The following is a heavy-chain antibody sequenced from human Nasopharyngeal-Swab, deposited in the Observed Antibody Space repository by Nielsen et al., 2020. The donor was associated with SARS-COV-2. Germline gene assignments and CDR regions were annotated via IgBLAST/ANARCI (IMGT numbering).Heavy chain of an antibody. CDR2: ISYAGSSK. CDR3: ARDIDWNLYGMDV. J-gene: IGHJ6*02. Sequence: GESLKISCAAFGFTFSNYAMHWVRQAPGKGLEWVAVISYAGSSKYYAVSVKGRFTISRDNSKNTLYLQMNSLRAEDTAVYYCARDIDWNLYGMDVWGQGTTVTVSS. D-gene: IGHD1-1*01. V-gene: IGHV3-30-3*01. CDR1: GFTFSNYA.